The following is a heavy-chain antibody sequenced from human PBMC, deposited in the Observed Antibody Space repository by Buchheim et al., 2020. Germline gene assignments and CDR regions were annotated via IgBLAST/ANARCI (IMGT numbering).Heavy chain of an antibody. CDR2: IYYRGST. V-gene: IGHV4-30-4*01. D-gene: IGHD2-15*01. J-gene: IGHJ6*02. Sequence: QVQLQESGPGLVKPSQTLSLTCTVSGGSISSGDYYWSWIRQPPGKGLEWIGYIYYRGSTYYNPSLKSRVTISVDTSKNQFSLKLSSVTAADTAVYYCARNEGYCSGGSCQNYYYGMDVWGQGTT. CDR3: ARNEGYCSGGSCQNYYYGMDV. CDR1: GGSISSGDYY.